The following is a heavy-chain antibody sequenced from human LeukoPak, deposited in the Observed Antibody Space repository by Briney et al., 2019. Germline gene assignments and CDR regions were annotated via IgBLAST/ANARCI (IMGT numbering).Heavy chain of an antibody. D-gene: IGHD5-18*01. CDR2: IYYSGST. J-gene: IGHJ4*02. Sequence: SETLSLTCAVYGGSFSGYYWSWIRQPPGKGLEWIGYIYYSGSTNYNPPLKSRVTISVDTSKNQFSLKLSSVTAADTAVYYCARHGIQLWSDWRSPFDYWGQGTLVTVSS. CDR1: GGSFSGYY. CDR3: ARHGIQLWSDWRSPFDY. V-gene: IGHV4-59*08.